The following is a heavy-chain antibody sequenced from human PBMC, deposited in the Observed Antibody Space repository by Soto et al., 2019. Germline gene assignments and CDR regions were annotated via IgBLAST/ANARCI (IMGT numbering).Heavy chain of an antibody. V-gene: IGHV3-23*01. J-gene: IGHJ4*02. Sequence: PGGSLRLSCAGSGFIFSNYAMNWVRQAPGKGLEWVSAISGTSSGTYYADSVKGRFTISRDNSKNTLYLQVNSLRADDTAVYYCAKGGWWESSPPDWGQGTLVTVS. D-gene: IGHD1-26*01. CDR2: ISGTSSGT. CDR1: GFIFSNYA. CDR3: AKGGWWESSPPD.